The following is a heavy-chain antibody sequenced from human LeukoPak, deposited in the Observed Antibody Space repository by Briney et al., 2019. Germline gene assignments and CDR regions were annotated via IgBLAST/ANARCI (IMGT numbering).Heavy chain of an antibody. CDR1: GFSLSTSGVG. CDR3: AHKARIGAQLDY. CDR2: VYWDDDK. D-gene: IGHD6-25*01. Sequence: ESGPTLVKPTQTLTLTCTFSGFSLSTSGVGVGWIRQPPGKALEWLALVYWDDDKRYSPSLKSRLTITKDTSKKQVVLTMTNMDPVDTATYYCAHKARIGAQLDYWGQGTLVTVSS. V-gene: IGHV2-5*02. J-gene: IGHJ4*02.